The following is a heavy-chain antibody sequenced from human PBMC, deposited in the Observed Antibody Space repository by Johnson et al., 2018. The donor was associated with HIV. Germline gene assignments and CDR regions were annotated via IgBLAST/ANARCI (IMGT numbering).Heavy chain of an antibody. D-gene: IGHD2-21*02. CDR2: ISWNSGSI. V-gene: IGHV3-9*01. CDR1: GFTFDDYA. CDR3: ARGGLLSPDAFDI. Sequence: VESGGGVVQPGRSLRLSCAASGFTFDDYAMHWVRQAPGKGLEWVSGISWNSGSIGYADSVKGRFTISRDNAKNSLYLQMNSLRAEDTAVYYCARGGLLSPDAFDIWGQGTMVTVSS. J-gene: IGHJ3*02.